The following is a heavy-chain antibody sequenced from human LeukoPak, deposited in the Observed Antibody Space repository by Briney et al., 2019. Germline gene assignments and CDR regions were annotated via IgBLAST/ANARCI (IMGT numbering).Heavy chain of an antibody. D-gene: IGHD3-10*01. CDR1: GGSISSSSYY. CDR3: ASRGGRTTMVRGVKGLEWD. Sequence: KSSETLSLTCTVSGGSISSSSYYWGWIRQPPGKGLEWIGSIYYSGSTYYNPSLKSRVTISVDTSKNQFSLKLSSVTAADTAVYYCASRGGRTTMVRGVKGLEWDWGQGTLVTVSS. J-gene: IGHJ4*02. V-gene: IGHV4-39*07. CDR2: IYYSGST.